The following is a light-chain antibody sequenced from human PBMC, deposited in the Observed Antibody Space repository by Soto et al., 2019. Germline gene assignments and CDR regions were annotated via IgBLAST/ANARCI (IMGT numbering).Light chain of an antibody. V-gene: IGKV1-5*03. CDR2: KAS. CDR1: QTISSW. J-gene: IGKJ1*01. Sequence: DIQMTQSPSTLSGSVGDRVTITCRASQTISSWLAWYQQKPGKAPKLLIYKASTFKSGVTSRFSGSGSGTEFTLTISSLQPDDVATYYCQHYNSYSEAFGQGTKVELK. CDR3: QHYNSYSEA.